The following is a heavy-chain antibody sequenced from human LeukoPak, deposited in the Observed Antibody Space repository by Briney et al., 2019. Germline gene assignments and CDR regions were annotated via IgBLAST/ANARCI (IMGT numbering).Heavy chain of an antibody. CDR3: ARHHRGSLDY. V-gene: IGHV5-51*01. D-gene: IGHD6-13*01. Sequence: GESLKISCKASGYSFTDYWIVWLRQMPGRGLEWMGIIYTDNSDVRYSPSFRGRVTISADKSVNTAYLQWSSLKASDTAMYYCARHHRGSLDYWGQGTLVTVSS. CDR1: GYSFTDYW. J-gene: IGHJ4*02. CDR2: IYTDNSDV.